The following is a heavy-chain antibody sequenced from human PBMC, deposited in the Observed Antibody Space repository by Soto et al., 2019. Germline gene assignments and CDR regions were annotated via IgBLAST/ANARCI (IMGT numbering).Heavy chain of an antibody. CDR1: GGSISSYY. D-gene: IGHD3-9*01. CDR3: ARSPSLTRPVDAFDI. Sequence: SETLSLTCTVSGGSISSYYGSWIRQPPGKGLEWIGYIYYSGSTNYNPSLKSRVTISVDTSKNQFSLKLSSVTAADTAVYYCARSPSLTRPVDAFDIWGQGTTVTVSS. V-gene: IGHV4-59*08. J-gene: IGHJ3*02. CDR2: IYYSGST.